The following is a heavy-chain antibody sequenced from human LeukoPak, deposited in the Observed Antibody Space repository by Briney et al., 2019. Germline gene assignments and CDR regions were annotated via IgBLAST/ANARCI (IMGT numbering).Heavy chain of an antibody. Sequence: GGSLRLSCAASGXTFSDYYVSWIRQAPGKGLEWVSYISSSSSYTNYADSVKGRFTISRDNAKNSLYLQMNSLRAEDTAVYYCARVYSDGYNSYFDYWGQGTLVTVSS. CDR3: ARVYSDGYNSYFDY. CDR2: ISSSSSYT. D-gene: IGHD5-24*01. V-gene: IGHV3-11*05. CDR1: GXTFSDYY. J-gene: IGHJ4*02.